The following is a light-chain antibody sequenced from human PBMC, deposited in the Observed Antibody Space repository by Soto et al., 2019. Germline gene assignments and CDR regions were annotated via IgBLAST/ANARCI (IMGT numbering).Light chain of an antibody. CDR3: QQRGS. CDR1: QPISRN. CDR2: GAS. V-gene: IGKV3-15*01. Sequence: EIVMTQSPDNLSVSLGQGATLSCRASQPISRNLAWYQQKPGQAPRLLIYGASTRATDIPGRFSGGGSGTDFTLTISSLESDDFAVYYCQQRGSFGGGTKVDIK. J-gene: IGKJ4*01.